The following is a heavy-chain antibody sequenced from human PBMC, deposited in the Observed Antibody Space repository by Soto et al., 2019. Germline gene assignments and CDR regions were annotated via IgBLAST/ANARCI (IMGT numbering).Heavy chain of an antibody. J-gene: IGHJ4*02. Sequence: SETLSLTCTVSGASITTYYWSWIRQPPGKGLEWIGYISYRGSTGSNPSLSSRVTFSIETSKNQFSLKLDSVTAADTAVYYCARSDGRYWGQGTLVTVSS. CDR1: GASITTYY. V-gene: IGHV4-59*01. CDR2: ISYRGST. CDR3: ARSDGRY.